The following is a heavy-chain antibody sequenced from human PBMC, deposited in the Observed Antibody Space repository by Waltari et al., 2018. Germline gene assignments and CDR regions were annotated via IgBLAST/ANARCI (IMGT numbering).Heavy chain of an antibody. CDR2: MSGSGGST. J-gene: IGHJ4*02. D-gene: IGHD3-22*01. CDR1: GFTFSSYA. Sequence: EVQLLESGGGLVQPGGSLRLSCAASGFTFSSYAMSWVRQAPGKGLEGVSAMSGSGGSTYYADSVKGRFTISRDNSKNTLYLQMNSLRAQDTAVYYCAKDFSKVVGLWYWGQGTLVTVSS. V-gene: IGHV3-23*01. CDR3: AKDFSKVVGLWY.